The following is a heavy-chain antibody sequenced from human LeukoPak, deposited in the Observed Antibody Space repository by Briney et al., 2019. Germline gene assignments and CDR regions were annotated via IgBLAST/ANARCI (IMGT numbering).Heavy chain of an antibody. Sequence: GGSLRLSCAASGFTFSSYGMHWVRQAPGKGLEWVSAISGSGGSTYYADSVKGRFTISRDNSKNTLYLQMNSLRAEDTAVYYCAKDVRRGSYFDYWGQGTLVTVSS. D-gene: IGHD3-16*01. CDR2: ISGSGGST. CDR1: GFTFSSYG. CDR3: AKDVRRGSYFDY. V-gene: IGHV3-23*01. J-gene: IGHJ4*02.